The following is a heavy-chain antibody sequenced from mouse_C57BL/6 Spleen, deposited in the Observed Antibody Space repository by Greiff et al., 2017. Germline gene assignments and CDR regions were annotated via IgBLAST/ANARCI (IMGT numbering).Heavy chain of an antibody. D-gene: IGHD2-3*01. CDR3: TTYDPYYFDY. J-gene: IGHJ2*01. Sequence: EVQLQQSGAELVRPGASVKLSCTASGFNIKDYYMHWVKQRPEQGLEWIGRIDPEDGATEYDPKFQGKATMTADTSSNSSYLQLSSLTSEDTAVYYCTTYDPYYFDYWGQGTTLTVSS. CDR2: IDPEDGAT. CDR1: GFNIKDYY. V-gene: IGHV14-1*01.